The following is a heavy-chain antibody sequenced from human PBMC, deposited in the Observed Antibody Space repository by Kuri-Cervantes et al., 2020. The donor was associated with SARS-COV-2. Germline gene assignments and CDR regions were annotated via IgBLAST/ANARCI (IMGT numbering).Heavy chain of an antibody. V-gene: IGHV1-2*02. J-gene: IGHJ3*01. D-gene: IGHD2-21*01. CDR2: INPNGGGT. Sequence: ASVKVSCKASGYTFIDYHMHWVRQAPGQGLEWMGWINPNGGGTNYAQKFQGRVTMTSDTSIDTAYMELSGLRTDGTAVYYCAKIAVGVPVVADAFDFWGQGKLVTGSS. CDR3: AKIAVGVPVVADAFDF. CDR1: GYTFIDYH.